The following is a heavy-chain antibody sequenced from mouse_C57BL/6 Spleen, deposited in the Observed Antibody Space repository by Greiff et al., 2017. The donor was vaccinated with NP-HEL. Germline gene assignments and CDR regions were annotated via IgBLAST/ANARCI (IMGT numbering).Heavy chain of an antibody. CDR1: GFTFSSYA. D-gene: IGHD1-1*01. V-gene: IGHV5-4*01. CDR2: ISDGGSYT. Sequence: EVHLVESGGGLVKPGGSLKLSCAASGFTFSSYAMSWVRQTPEKRLEWVATISDGGSYTYYPDNVKGRFTISRDNAKNNLYLQMSHLKSEDTAMYYCARDRYYGSSWDYYAMDYWGQGTSVTVSS. J-gene: IGHJ4*01. CDR3: ARDRYYGSSWDYYAMDY.